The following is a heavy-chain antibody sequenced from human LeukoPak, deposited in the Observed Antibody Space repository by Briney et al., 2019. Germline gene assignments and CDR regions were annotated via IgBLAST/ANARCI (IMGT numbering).Heavy chain of an antibody. CDR1: GFTFNTFN. CDR3: ARCHYDVLAVSYKWTPDY. CDR2: ITSGGDYI. Sequence: GGSLRLSCAASGFTFNTFNMNWVRQAPGKGLEWVSSITSGGDYIYYADSVKGRFTTSRDNAKNSLSLQLNSLRVEDTAVYYCARCHYDVLAVSYKWTPDYWGQGTLVTVSS. V-gene: IGHV3-21*01. D-gene: IGHD3-9*01. J-gene: IGHJ4*02.